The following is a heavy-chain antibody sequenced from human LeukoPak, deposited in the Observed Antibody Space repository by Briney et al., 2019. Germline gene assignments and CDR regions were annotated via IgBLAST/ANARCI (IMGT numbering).Heavy chain of an antibody. V-gene: IGHV1-2*02. D-gene: IGHD3-10*01. CDR2: IDPNSGGT. Sequence: ASVKVSCKASGYSFTDFYVHWVRQAPGQGLEWMGLIDPNSGGTNYAQKFQGRVTMTRDTSVNTAFLELSRLTSDDTAVYYCAKFDFRGNDRFFGYWGQGSLVTVSS. CDR1: GYSFTDFY. J-gene: IGHJ4*02. CDR3: AKFDFRGNDRFFGY.